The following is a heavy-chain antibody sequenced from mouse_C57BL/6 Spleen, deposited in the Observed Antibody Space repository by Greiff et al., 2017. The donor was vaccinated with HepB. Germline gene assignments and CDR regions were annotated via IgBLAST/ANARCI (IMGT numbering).Heavy chain of an antibody. Sequence: EVKVVESEGGLVQPGSSMKLSCTASGFTFSDYYMAWVRQVPEKGLEWVANINYDGSSTYYLDSLKSRFIISRDNAKNILYLQMSSLKSEDTATYYCARGGSSYDYAMDYGGQGTSVTVSS. J-gene: IGHJ4*01. CDR1: GFTFSDYY. CDR2: INYDGSST. D-gene: IGHD1-1*01. CDR3: ARGGSSYDYAMDY. V-gene: IGHV5-16*01.